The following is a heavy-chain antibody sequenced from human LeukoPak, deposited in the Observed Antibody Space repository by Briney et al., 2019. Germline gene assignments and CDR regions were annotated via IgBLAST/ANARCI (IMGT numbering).Heavy chain of an antibody. CDR3: ARANTAMVNILGYYYYYMDV. Sequence: SETLSLTCAVYGGAFSGYDWSWIRQPPGKGLEWIGEINHSGSTNYNPSLKSRVTISVDTSKNQFSLKLSSVTAADTAVYYCARANTAMVNILGYYYYYMDVWGKGTTVTVSS. CDR1: GGAFSGYD. J-gene: IGHJ6*03. V-gene: IGHV4-34*01. D-gene: IGHD5-18*01. CDR2: INHSGST.